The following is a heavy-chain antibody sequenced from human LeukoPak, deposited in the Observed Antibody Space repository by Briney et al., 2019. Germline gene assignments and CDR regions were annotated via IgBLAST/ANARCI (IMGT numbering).Heavy chain of an antibody. D-gene: IGHD3-16*01. Sequence: PGGSLRLSFAASGFSVSATHISWVRQAPGKGLEWVSAMYTGGTTYYADSVKGRFTIYRDNSKNTLYLQMNSLRAEDTAVYYCAKDEATSGGGLASWGQGTLVSVSS. J-gene: IGHJ5*02. CDR3: AKDEATSGGGLAS. V-gene: IGHV3-53*01. CDR2: MYTGGTT. CDR1: GFSVSATH.